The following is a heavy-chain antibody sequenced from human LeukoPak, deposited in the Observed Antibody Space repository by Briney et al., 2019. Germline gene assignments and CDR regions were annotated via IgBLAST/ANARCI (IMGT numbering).Heavy chain of an antibody. Sequence: PGGSLRLSCAASGFTFSSYSMNWVRQAPGKGLEWVSSISSSSYIYYADSVKGRFTISRDNAKNSLYLQMNSLRAEDAAVYYCAREDGSESPYYYYGMDVWGQGTTVTVSS. V-gene: IGHV3-21*01. CDR3: AREDGSESPYYYYGMDV. J-gene: IGHJ6*02. D-gene: IGHD3-10*01. CDR1: GFTFSSYS. CDR2: ISSSSYI.